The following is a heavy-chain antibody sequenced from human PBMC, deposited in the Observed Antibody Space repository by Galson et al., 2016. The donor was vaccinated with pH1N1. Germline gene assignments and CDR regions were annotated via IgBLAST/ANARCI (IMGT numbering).Heavy chain of an antibody. V-gene: IGHV3-7*01. CDR1: GFTFSSYY. CDR3: ARTYGGG. J-gene: IGHJ3*01. D-gene: IGHD3-10*01. CDR2: IKQDGSEK. Sequence: SLRLSCAASGFTFSSYYMNWVRQAPGKGLGWVANIKQDGSEKYYVDSVKGRFTVSRDNAKNSLYLQMNSLRAEDTAVYYCARTYGGGWGQGTMVTVSS.